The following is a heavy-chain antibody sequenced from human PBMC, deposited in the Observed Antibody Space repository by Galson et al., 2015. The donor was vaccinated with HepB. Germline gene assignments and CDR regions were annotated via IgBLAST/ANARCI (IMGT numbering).Heavy chain of an antibody. CDR3: AIRADYYDSSVYLEGGSKIDY. D-gene: IGHD3-22*01. Sequence: SLRLSCAASGFTFSSYAMSWVRQAPGKGLEWVSAISGSGGSTYYADSVKGRFTISRDNSKNTLYLQMNSLRAEDKAVYYCAIRADYYDSSVYLEGGSKIDYWGQGTTVTVSS. CDR1: GFTFSSYA. J-gene: IGHJ4*03. V-gene: IGHV3-23*01. CDR2: ISGSGGST.